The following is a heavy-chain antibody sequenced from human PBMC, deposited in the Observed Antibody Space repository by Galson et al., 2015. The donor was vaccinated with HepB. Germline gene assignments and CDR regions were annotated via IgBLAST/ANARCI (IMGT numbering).Heavy chain of an antibody. CDR1: GFTFSSYS. J-gene: IGHJ5*02. CDR2: ISSSSSTI. CDR3: ARGLRGSGSYYNYWFDP. Sequence: SLRLSCAASGFTFSSYSMNWVRQAPGKGLEWVSYISSSSSTIYYADSVKGRFTISRDNAKNSLYLQMNSLRAEDTAVYYCARGLRGSGSYYNYWFDPWGQGTLVTVSS. V-gene: IGHV3-48*04. D-gene: IGHD3-10*01.